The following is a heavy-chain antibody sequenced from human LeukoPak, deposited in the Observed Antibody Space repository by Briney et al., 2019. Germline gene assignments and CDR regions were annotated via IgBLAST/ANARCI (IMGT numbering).Heavy chain of an antibody. J-gene: IGHJ4*02. Sequence: PSETLSLTCAVSGGSFSGHYWSWIRKPPGKGMEWIGEINHSGNTKYNPSLKSRVTISVDTSKNQFSLKLSSVTAADTAVYYCASSPNPRLFDFWGQGTLVTVSS. CDR3: ASSPNPRLFDF. V-gene: IGHV4-34*01. CDR1: GGSFSGHY. CDR2: INHSGNT. D-gene: IGHD1-14*01.